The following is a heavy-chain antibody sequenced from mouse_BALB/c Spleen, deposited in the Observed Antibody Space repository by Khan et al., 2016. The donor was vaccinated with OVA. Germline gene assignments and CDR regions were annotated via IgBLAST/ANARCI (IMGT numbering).Heavy chain of an antibody. D-gene: IGHD2-14*01. CDR1: GYTFTSYD. J-gene: IGHJ3*01. CDR2: MFPGDGST. CDR3: ASGGYGGFAY. Sequence: QVRLQQSGAELVKPGASVKLSCKASGYTFTSYDINWVRQRPEQGLEWIGWMFPGDGSTKYNENFKGKATLTTDKSSSTAYMQLSRLTSEDSGADFGASGGYGGFAYWGQGTLVTVSA. V-gene: IGHV1-85*01.